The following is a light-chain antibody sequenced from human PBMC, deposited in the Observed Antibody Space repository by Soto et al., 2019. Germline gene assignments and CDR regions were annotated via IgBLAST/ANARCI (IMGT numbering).Light chain of an antibody. J-gene: IGLJ2*01. CDR1: SSDVGGYNY. V-gene: IGLV2-14*03. Sequence: QSALTQPASVSGSPGQSITISCTGTSSDVGGYNYVSWYQQHPGKAPKLMIYDVSSRPSGVSNRFSGSKSGNTASLTISGLQAEDEADYYCTSYISSSTRGVFGGGTQLTVL. CDR3: TSYISSSTRGV. CDR2: DVS.